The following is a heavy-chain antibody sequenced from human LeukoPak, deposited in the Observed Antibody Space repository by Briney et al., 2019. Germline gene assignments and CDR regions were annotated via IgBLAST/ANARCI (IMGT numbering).Heavy chain of an antibody. Sequence: GGSLRLSCAASGFTVSSNYMSWVRQAPGKGLEWVSLIYSGGTTHYADSVKGRFTISRDNSKNTLYLEINSLRAEDTAVYYCARDTSGIGMDVWGQGTTVTVSS. J-gene: IGHJ6*02. CDR2: IYSGGTT. CDR1: GFTVSSNY. CDR3: ARDTSGIGMDV. V-gene: IGHV3-53*01. D-gene: IGHD3-10*01.